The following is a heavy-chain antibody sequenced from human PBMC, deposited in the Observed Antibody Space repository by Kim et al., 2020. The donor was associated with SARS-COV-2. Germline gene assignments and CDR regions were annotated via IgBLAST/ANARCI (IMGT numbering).Heavy chain of an antibody. J-gene: IGHJ3*02. CDR2: ISYDGSNK. CDR3: AKARSWRGWFFTRDAFD. Sequence: GGSLRLSCAASGFTFSSYGMHWVRQAPGKGLEWVAVISYDGSNKYYADSVKGRFTISRDNSKNTLYLQMNSLRAEDTAVYYCAKARSWRGWFFTRDAFD. CDR1: GFTFSSYG. V-gene: IGHV3-30*18. D-gene: IGHD6-19*01.